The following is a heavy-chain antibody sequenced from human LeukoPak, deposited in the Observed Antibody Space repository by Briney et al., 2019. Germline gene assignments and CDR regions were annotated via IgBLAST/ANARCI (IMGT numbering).Heavy chain of an antibody. CDR1: GFTFTAFT. J-gene: IGHJ3*02. Sequence: PGGSLRLSCAASGFTFTAFTINWVRQAPGKGLEWVSSISSSSSIHFADSVKGRFTISRDNAKNLVSLQINSLRAEDTALYYCARDRHFVAFDIWGQGTMVTVSS. CDR3: ARDRHFVAFDI. V-gene: IGHV3-69-1*01. CDR2: ISSSSSI.